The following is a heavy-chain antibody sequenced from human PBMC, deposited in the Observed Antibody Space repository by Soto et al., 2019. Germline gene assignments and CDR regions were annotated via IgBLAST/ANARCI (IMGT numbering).Heavy chain of an antibody. Sequence: QVQLVQSGAXXXXPGASVXXXXXASGYTFTSYGISWVRQAPGQGLEWMGWISAYNGNTKYAQKLQGRVTMTTDTSTSTAYMELRSLRSDDTAVYYCARDSPPVDYWGQGTLVTVSS. CDR2: ISAYNGNT. J-gene: IGHJ4*02. CDR1: GYTFTSYG. CDR3: ARDSPPVDY. V-gene: IGHV1-18*01.